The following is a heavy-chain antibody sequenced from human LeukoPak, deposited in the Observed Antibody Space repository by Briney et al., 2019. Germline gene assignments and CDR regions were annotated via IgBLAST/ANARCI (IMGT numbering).Heavy chain of an antibody. V-gene: IGHV3-21*01. Sequence: GGSLRLSCAASGFIFSAYTMNWVRQAPGRGLEWVSSISLSGSHIYYADSMRGRFAVSRDNAKNSLYLQMNSLRAEDTAVYYCARDPDGFDYWGQGTLVTVSS. D-gene: IGHD5-24*01. J-gene: IGHJ4*02. CDR2: ISLSGSHI. CDR3: ARDPDGFDY. CDR1: GFIFSAYT.